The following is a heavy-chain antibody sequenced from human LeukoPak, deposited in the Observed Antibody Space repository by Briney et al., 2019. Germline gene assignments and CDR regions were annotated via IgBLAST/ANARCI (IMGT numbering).Heavy chain of an antibody. CDR1: GFIFNTNG. Sequence: PGGSLRLSCAISGFIFNTNGLNWVRKGPGKGLEWLATIAGVDESTYYADSVKGRFAISRDNSKNTVFLHMNSLRVEDTAVYYCARGVYWSLDYWGQGTPVTVSS. CDR3: ARGVYWSLDY. D-gene: IGHD1-1*01. V-gene: IGHV3-23*01. CDR2: IAGVDEST. J-gene: IGHJ4*02.